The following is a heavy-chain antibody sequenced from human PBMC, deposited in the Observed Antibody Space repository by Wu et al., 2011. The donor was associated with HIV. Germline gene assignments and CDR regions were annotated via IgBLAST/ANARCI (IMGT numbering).Heavy chain of an antibody. Sequence: QVQLVQSGAEVKKPGSSVKVSCKASGGTFTSYAVSFFLGRLTPGQGLEWMGRIIPMFDTANYAQNFQSRLTITADKSTTTAYMELSSLRSEDTAFYYCARDLSGTFD. CDR1: GGTFTSYA. J-gene: IGHJ4*01. D-gene: IGHD1-1*01. CDR2: IIPMFDTA. V-gene: IGHV1-69*06. CDR3: ARDLSGTFD.